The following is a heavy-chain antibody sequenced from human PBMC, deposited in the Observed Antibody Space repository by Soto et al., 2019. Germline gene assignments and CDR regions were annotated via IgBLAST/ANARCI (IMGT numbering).Heavy chain of an antibody. Sequence: QMQLVQSGAEVKKPGASVKVSCKASGYTFTSYDINWVRQATGQGLEWMGWMNPNSGNTGYAQKFQGRVTMTRNTSISTAYMELSSLRSEDTAVYYCATAEDGYNPLYYGMDVWGQGTTVTVSS. CDR1: GYTFTSYD. CDR2: MNPNSGNT. D-gene: IGHD5-12*01. J-gene: IGHJ6*02. CDR3: ATAEDGYNPLYYGMDV. V-gene: IGHV1-8*01.